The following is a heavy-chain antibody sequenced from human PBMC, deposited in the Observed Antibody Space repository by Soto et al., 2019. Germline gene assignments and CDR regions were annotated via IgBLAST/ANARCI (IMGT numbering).Heavy chain of an antibody. CDR3: ARGSSDYYYEECDY. J-gene: IGHJ4*02. V-gene: IGHV1-18*01. CDR2: ISAYNGNT. CDR1: GYTFISYG. Sequence: QVQLVQSGAAVKQPGASVKVSCKASGYTFISYGFTWVLQVPGQGLEWMGWISAYNGNTHYAQKFQGRVTMTTDTSTSTADMWLGSLRSDDTSVYYCARGSSDYYYEECDYWGQGPLVTVAS. D-gene: IGHD3-22*01.